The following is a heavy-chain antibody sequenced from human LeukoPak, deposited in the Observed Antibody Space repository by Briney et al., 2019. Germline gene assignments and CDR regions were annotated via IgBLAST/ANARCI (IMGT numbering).Heavy chain of an antibody. CDR3: ARDLSASVADFDY. CDR1: GYTFTGYN. J-gene: IGHJ4*02. D-gene: IGHD6-19*01. Sequence: ASVKVSGRASGYTFTGYNMHWVRQAPGQGLEWMGRINPNSGGTNYAQRFQGRVTMTRDTSINTAYMELSRLRSDDTAVYYCARDLSASVADFDYWGQGTLVTVSS. V-gene: IGHV1-2*06. CDR2: INPNSGGT.